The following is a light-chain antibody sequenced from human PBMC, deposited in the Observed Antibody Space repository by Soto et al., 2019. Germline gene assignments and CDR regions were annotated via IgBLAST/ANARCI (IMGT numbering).Light chain of an antibody. CDR2: KAS. V-gene: IGKV1-5*03. J-gene: IGKJ1*01. Sequence: EIQMTQSPSSLSASVGDRVTITCRATQSISSYLNWYQQKPGKAPKLLIYKASTLKSGVPSRFSGSGSGTEFTLTISSLQPDDFATYYCQHYNSYSEAFGQGTKVDIK. CDR3: QHYNSYSEA. CDR1: QSISSY.